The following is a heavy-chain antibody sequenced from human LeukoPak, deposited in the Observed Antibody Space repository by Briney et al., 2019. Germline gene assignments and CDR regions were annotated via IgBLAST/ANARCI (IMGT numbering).Heavy chain of an antibody. CDR3: ARAPGVSTVPGIAVAAYYFDY. J-gene: IGHJ4*02. CDR2: IIPILGIA. Sequence: ASVKVSCKASGGTFSSYATSWVRQAPGQGLEWMGRIIPILGIANYAQKFQGRVTITADKSTSTAYMELSSLRSEDTAVYYCARAPGVSTVPGIAVAAYYFDYWGQGTLVTVSS. V-gene: IGHV1-69*04. CDR1: GGTFSSYA. D-gene: IGHD6-19*01.